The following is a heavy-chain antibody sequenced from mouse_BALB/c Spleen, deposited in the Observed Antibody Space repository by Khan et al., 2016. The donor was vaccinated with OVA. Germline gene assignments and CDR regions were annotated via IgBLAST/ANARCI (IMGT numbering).Heavy chain of an antibody. D-gene: IGHD2-4*01. CDR2: INPSNGGT. J-gene: IGHJ3*01. V-gene: IGHV1S81*02. CDR1: GYTFTSYY. Sequence: QVQLQQPGAELVKPGASVKLSCKASGYTFTSYYMYWVKQRPGQGLEWIGGINPSNGGTNFNEKFKSKATLTVDKSSSTAYMQFNSLTSEDSAVSYCKRGREWATMISWFTYWGQGTLVTVSA. CDR3: KRGREWATMISWFTY.